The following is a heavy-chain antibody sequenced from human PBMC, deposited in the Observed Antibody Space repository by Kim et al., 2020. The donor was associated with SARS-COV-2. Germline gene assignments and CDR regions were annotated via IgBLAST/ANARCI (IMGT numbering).Heavy chain of an antibody. V-gene: IGHV4-34*01. D-gene: IGHD3-10*01. J-gene: IGHJ4*02. CDR2: INHSGST. CDR3: ARGRRLYYYGAGNSNYFDY. Sequence: SETLSLTCAVDGGSFNGHFWSWIRQPPGKGLEWIGEINHSGSTKYNPSLKSRVTISVDTSKNHFSLKLTSVTAADTAMYYCARGRRLYYYGAGNSNYFDYWGQGTLVIVSS. CDR1: GGSFNGHF.